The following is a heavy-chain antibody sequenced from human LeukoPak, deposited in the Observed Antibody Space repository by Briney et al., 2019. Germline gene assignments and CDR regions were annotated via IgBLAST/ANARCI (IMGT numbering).Heavy chain of an antibody. J-gene: IGHJ6*03. Sequence: ASVKVSCKASGYTFTGYYMHWVRQAPGQGLEWMGWINPNSGGTNYAQKSQGRVTMTRDTSISTAYMELSRLRSDDTAVYYCARDKGYYYDSSGYFLEYYYYMDVWGKGTTVTVSS. CDR3: ARDKGYYYDSSGYFLEYYYYMDV. CDR2: INPNSGGT. V-gene: IGHV1-2*02. CDR1: GYTFTGYY. D-gene: IGHD3-22*01.